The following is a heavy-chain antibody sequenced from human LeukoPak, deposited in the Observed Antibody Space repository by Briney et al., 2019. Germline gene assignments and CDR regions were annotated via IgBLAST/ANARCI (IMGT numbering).Heavy chain of an antibody. J-gene: IGHJ6*03. CDR2: ISHGGST. Sequence: SETLSLTCAVYGGSFSAYYWNWIRQPPGKGLEWIGEISHGGSTKYNPSLESRVTISVDTSKNQFSLKLSSVTAADTAVYYCARVPLLGRASNPDYYMDVWGKGTTVTVSS. CDR3: ARVPLLGRASNPDYYMDV. D-gene: IGHD2-15*01. CDR1: GGSFSAYY. V-gene: IGHV4-34*01.